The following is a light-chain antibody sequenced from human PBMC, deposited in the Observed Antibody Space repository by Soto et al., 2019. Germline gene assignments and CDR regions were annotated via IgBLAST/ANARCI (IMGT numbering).Light chain of an antibody. J-gene: IGKJ1*01. CDR1: QSVSNNY. Sequence: VISRCSANLSLSPGERATLSCRASQSVSNNYLAWYQQKPGQAPRLLIYGASNRATGIPDRFSGSGSGTDFTLTISSLEPEDFAVYYCQQYGISGTFGQGTKV. CDR2: GAS. V-gene: IGKV3-20*01. CDR3: QQYGISGT.